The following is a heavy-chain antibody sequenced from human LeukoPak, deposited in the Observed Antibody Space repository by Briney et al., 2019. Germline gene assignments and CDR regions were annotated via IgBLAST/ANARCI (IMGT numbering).Heavy chain of an antibody. CDR2: IYYSGST. D-gene: IGHD1-1*01. J-gene: IGHJ3*02. V-gene: IGHV4-59*01. CDR3: AREATGTTYDAFDI. Sequence: SETLSLTCTVSGGSISSYYWSWIRQPPGKGLEWIGYIYYSGSTNYNPSLKSRVTISVDTSKNQFSLKLRSVTAADTAVYYCAREATGTTYDAFDIWGQGTMVTVSS. CDR1: GGSISSYY.